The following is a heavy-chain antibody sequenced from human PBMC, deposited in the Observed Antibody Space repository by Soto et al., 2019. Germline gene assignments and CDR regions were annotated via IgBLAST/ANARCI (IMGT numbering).Heavy chain of an antibody. CDR1: GFTFSSYA. D-gene: IGHD3-3*01. J-gene: IGHJ6*03. CDR3: AKGGTVSDFWSGDYYYYYMDV. CDR2: ISGSGGST. V-gene: IGHV3-23*01. Sequence: RLSCAASGFTFSSYAMSWVRQAPGKGLEWVSAISGSGGSTYYADSVKGRFTISRDNSKNTLYLQMNSLRAEDTAVYYCAKGGTVSDFWSGDYYYYYMDVWGKGTTVTVSS.